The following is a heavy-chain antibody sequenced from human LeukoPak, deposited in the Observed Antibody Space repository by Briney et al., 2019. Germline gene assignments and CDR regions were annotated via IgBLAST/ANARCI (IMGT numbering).Heavy chain of an antibody. Sequence: SETLSLTCTVSGGSISSYYWSWIRQPPGKELEWIGYLYYSGSTNYNPSFKSRVTMSVDTSKNQFSLKLNSMTAADTAVYFCARGRYNDYGFDYWGQGTLVTVSS. D-gene: IGHD4-17*01. J-gene: IGHJ4*02. CDR3: ARGRYNDYGFDY. CDR2: LYYSGST. V-gene: IGHV4-59*01. CDR1: GGSISSYY.